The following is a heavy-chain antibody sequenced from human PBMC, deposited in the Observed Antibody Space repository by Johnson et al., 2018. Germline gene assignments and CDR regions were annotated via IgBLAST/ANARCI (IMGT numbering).Heavy chain of an antibody. CDR2: IYPSDSAT. CDR3: ARGSFSGTYYYYYYMDV. V-gene: IGHV5-51*03. CDR1: GYSFISYW. Sequence: DQLVQAGAEVKKPGESLKISCQGSGYSFISYWIAWVRQMPGKGLEWMGIIYPSDSATRYSPSFQGQVTISADKSISTAYLQWSSLKASDTAMYYCARGSFSGTYYYYYYMDVWGTGTTVTVSS. D-gene: IGHD1-26*01. J-gene: IGHJ6*03.